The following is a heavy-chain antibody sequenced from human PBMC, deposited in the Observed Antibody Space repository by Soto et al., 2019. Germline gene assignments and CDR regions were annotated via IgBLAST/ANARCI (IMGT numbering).Heavy chain of an antibody. CDR2: IKSKTDGGTT. D-gene: IGHD3-3*01. J-gene: IGHJ6*02. Sequence: GGSLRLSCAASGFTFSNAWMNWVRQAPGKGLEWVGRIKSKTDGGTTDYAAPVKGRFTISRDDSKNTLYLQMNSLKTEDTAVYYCTTVEIGVVIMGDYYYGMDVWGQGTTVTVSS. CDR1: GFTFSNAW. CDR3: TTVEIGVVIMGDYYYGMDV. V-gene: IGHV3-15*07.